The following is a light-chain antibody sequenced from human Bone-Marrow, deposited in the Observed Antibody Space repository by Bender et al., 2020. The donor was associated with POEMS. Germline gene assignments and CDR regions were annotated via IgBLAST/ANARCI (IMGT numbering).Light chain of an antibody. CDR3: QSYDTSLSVV. J-gene: IGLJ2*01. CDR2: ANN. V-gene: IGLV1-40*01. Sequence: QSVLTPTPSVSGAPGPWVTISCPWSSPNIGASYDVPLYQPLPGTAPKLLLNANNNRPSGVPDRFSGSKSGNSASLAITGLQAEDEADYYCQSYDTSLSVVFGGGTKLTVL. CDR1: SPNIGASYD.